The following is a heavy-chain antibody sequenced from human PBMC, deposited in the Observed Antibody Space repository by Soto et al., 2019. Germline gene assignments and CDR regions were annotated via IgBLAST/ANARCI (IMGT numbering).Heavy chain of an antibody. Sequence: QVQLQESGPGLVKPSETLSLTCTVSGGSISSYYWSWIRQPPGKGLEWIGYIYNSASTNYNPSLKIRVTISVDTAKNQFSLNLSSVTAADTAVYYCARHVTLHGDYDYLCQGTLVTVSS. CDR2: IYNSAST. D-gene: IGHD4-17*01. CDR1: GGSISSYY. CDR3: ARHVTLHGDYDY. V-gene: IGHV4-59*08. J-gene: IGHJ4*02.